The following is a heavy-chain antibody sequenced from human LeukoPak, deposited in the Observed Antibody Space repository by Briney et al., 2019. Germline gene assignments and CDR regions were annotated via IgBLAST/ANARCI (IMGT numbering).Heavy chain of an antibody. D-gene: IGHD2-15*01. Sequence: GASVKVSCKASGYTFTGYYMHWVRQAPGQGLEWMGWINPNSGGTNYAQKVQGRVTMTRDTSISTAYMELSRLRSDDTAVYYCARVRYCSGGSCYSGIFDYWGQGTLVTVSS. V-gene: IGHV1-2*02. CDR3: ARVRYCSGGSCYSGIFDY. CDR1: GYTFTGYY. CDR2: INPNSGGT. J-gene: IGHJ4*02.